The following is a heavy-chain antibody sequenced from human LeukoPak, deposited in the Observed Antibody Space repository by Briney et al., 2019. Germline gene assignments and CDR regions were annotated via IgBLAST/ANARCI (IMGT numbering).Heavy chain of an antibody. CDR3: ARHPWNSGMDV. Sequence: SETLSLTCSVSGGSISSSTYYWGWIRQPPGKGLEWVGSIYNSGSTYYNPSLKSRVTISVDTSKNQFSLKLNSVTAADTAVYYCARHPWNSGMDVWGQGTTVTVSS. CDR1: GGSISSSTYY. CDR2: IYNSGST. J-gene: IGHJ6*02. V-gene: IGHV4-39*01. D-gene: IGHD1-1*01.